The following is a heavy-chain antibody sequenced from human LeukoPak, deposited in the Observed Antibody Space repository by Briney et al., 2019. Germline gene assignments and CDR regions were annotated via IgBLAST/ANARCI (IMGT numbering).Heavy chain of an antibody. CDR3: AKEDGVTMIVVARGMDV. D-gene: IGHD3-22*01. CDR1: GFTVSSNY. V-gene: IGHV3-53*01. Sequence: GGSLRLSCAASGFTVSSNYMSWVRQAPGKGLEGVSIIYSGGSTFYADSVKGRFTISRDNSKNTLYLQMNSLRAEDTAIYYCAKEDGVTMIVVARGMDVWGKGTTVTVSS. CDR2: IYSGGST. J-gene: IGHJ6*03.